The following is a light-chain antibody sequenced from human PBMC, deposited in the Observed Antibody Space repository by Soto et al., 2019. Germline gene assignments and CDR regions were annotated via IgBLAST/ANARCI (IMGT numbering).Light chain of an antibody. V-gene: IGKV1-5*01. J-gene: IGKJ1*01. Sequence: DIQMTQSPSTLSASVGDRVTITCRASQSISSWLAWYQQKPGKAPKILIYDASSMERGVPSSFRGSGSGTEFTLSIRSVQPDDFATYDCQQYNRVRTFGQGAKVEIK. CDR2: DAS. CDR1: QSISSW. CDR3: QQYNRVRT.